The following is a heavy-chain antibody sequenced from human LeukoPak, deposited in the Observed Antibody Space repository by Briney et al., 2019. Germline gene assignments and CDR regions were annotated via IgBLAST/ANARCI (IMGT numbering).Heavy chain of an antibody. CDR2: IYYSGST. V-gene: IGHV4-59*08. J-gene: IGHJ3*02. CDR3: ASGSYFFAFDI. Sequence: SETLSLTCTVSAGSITGYYWSWIRQPPGKGLEWIGYIYYSGSTNYNPSLKSRVTISVDTSKNQFSLKLSSVTAADTAVYYCASGSYFFAFDIWGQGTMVTVSS. CDR1: AGSITGYY. D-gene: IGHD1-26*01.